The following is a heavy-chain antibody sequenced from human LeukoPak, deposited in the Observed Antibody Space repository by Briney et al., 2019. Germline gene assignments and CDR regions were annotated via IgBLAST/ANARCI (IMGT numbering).Heavy chain of an antibody. D-gene: IGHD3-22*01. Sequence: ASVKVSCTASGYTFTNYYIHWARQAPGEGLEWMGIMNPNLGSTTYPQKFQGRVTMTRDTSTNTVYMQLSSLHSEDTAIYYCARGGGGSDASGYFRSDGFDVWGQGTMVTVSS. CDR1: GYTFTNYY. J-gene: IGHJ3*01. CDR2: MNPNLGST. CDR3: ARGGGGSDASGYFRSDGFDV. V-gene: IGHV1-46*01.